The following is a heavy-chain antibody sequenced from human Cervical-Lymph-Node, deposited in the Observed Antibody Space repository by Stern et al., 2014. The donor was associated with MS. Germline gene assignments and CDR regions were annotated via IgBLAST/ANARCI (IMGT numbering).Heavy chain of an antibody. CDR3: AREGRSTVTTAAAY. J-gene: IGHJ4*02. CDR2: INGHTGDT. Sequence: QVQLVESGTEVKKPGASVKVSCKASGYTFSAYYVHWVRQAPGQGLEWMGRINGHTGDTNYAQKFQGRVTMDRDLSISTAYLELASLRSDDTAVYYCAREGRSTVTTAAAYWGQGTLVTVSS. V-gene: IGHV1-2*06. D-gene: IGHD4-17*01. CDR1: GYTFSAYY.